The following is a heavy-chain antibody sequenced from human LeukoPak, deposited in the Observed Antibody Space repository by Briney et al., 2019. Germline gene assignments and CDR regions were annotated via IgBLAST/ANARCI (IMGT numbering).Heavy chain of an antibody. Sequence: SETLSLTCAVSGGSLSSGGYCWSWTRQPPGTGLEWIGYIYHRGSTYYNPSLKSRVTISVDRSKNQFSLKLSSVTAADTAVYYCARGQRSGWYYFDYWGQGTLVTVSS. CDR1: GGSLSSGGYC. CDR3: ARGQRSGWYYFDY. CDR2: IYHRGST. D-gene: IGHD6-19*01. V-gene: IGHV4-30-2*01. J-gene: IGHJ4*02.